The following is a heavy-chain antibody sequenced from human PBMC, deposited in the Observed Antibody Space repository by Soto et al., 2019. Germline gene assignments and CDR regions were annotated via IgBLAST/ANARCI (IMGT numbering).Heavy chain of an antibody. V-gene: IGHV4-34*01. CDR1: GGSFSGYY. J-gene: IGHJ2*01. CDR2: LNDRGSI. CDR3: ARESHDILPGPPWVWYFDL. D-gene: IGHD3-9*01. Sequence: QVQLQQWGAGPLRPLETLSLTCGVSGGSFSGYYWAWIRQSTGTGLEWIGELNDRGSINYNPSLKSRVGISVDTAKNHYSLDLRVVTAADTAVYYVARESHDILPGPPWVWYFDLWGRGTLVTVSS.